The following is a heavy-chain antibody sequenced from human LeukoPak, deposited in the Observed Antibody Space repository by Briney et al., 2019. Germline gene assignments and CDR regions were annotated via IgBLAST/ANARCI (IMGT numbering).Heavy chain of an antibody. Sequence: GGSLRLSCAASGFTFSSYGMHWVRQAPGKGPEWVANIKQDGSEKNYVDSVKGRFTISRDNARNSLYLQMNSLRAEDTAVYYCARGGWYQLPWGQGTLVTISS. D-gene: IGHD2-2*01. CDR1: GFTFSSYG. CDR2: IKQDGSEK. V-gene: IGHV3-7*05. CDR3: ARGGWYQLP. J-gene: IGHJ4*02.